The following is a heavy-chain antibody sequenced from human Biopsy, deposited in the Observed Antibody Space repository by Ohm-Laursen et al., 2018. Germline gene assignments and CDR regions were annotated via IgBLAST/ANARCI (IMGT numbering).Heavy chain of an antibody. J-gene: IGHJ6*02. D-gene: IGHD3-10*01. Sequence: SLRLSCSASGFTLSSYSMNWVRQTPGKGLEWVSTISSSSDNIYYADSVKGRFTISRDNAKNSLYLQMNSLRAEDTAVYYCARSRGSSGIATIYYYGMDVWGQGTTVTVSS. CDR2: ISSSSDNI. V-gene: IGHV3-21*01. CDR3: ARSRGSSGIATIYYYGMDV. CDR1: GFTLSSYS.